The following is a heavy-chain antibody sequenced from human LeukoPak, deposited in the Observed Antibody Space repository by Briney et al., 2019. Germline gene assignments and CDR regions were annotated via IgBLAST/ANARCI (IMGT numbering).Heavy chain of an antibody. J-gene: IGHJ4*02. D-gene: IGHD3-10*01. CDR1: GFTFSSYS. V-gene: IGHV3-74*01. CDR3: TRSYYYFDY. Sequence: TGGSLRLSCAASGFTFSSYSMNWVRQAPGKGLVWVSRINSDGSTTNYADSVKGRFTISRDNAKNTLYLQMNSLRVEDTAVYYCTRSYYYFDYWGQGTLVTVSS. CDR2: INSDGSTT.